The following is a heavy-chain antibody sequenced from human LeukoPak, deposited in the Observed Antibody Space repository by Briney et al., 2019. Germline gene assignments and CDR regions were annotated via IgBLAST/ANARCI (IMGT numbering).Heavy chain of an antibody. D-gene: IGHD3-9*01. J-gene: IGHJ4*02. CDR1: GFTFSSYS. V-gene: IGHV3-21*01. CDR2: ISSSSSYI. Sequence: GGSLRLSCAASGFTFSSYSMNWVRQAPGKGLEWVPSISSSSSYIYYADSVKGRFTISSDNSKNKLFLQMNSLRAEDTAVYYCAKDRGERLRYFDWLLYFPPADYWGRGTLVTVSS. CDR3: AKDRGERLRYFDWLLYFPPADY.